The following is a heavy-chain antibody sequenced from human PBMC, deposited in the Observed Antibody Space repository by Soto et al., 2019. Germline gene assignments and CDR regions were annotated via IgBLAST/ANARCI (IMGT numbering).Heavy chain of an antibody. CDR2: ISGSGGST. CDR1: GFTFSSYA. D-gene: IGHD1-26*01. Sequence: GGSLRLSCAASGFTFSSYAMSWVRQAPGKGLEWVSAISGSGGSTYYADSVKGRFTISRDNSKNTLYLQMNSLRAEDTAVYYCAKDWGVVGAPNDAFDIWGKGTMVTVSS. V-gene: IGHV3-23*01. CDR3: AKDWGVVGAPNDAFDI. J-gene: IGHJ3*02.